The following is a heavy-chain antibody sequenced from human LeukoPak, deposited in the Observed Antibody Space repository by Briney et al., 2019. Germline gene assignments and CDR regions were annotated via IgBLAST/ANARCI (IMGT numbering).Heavy chain of an antibody. V-gene: IGHV1-18*01. J-gene: IGHJ4*02. Sequence: GASVKVSCKASGYTFTSYGISWVRQAPGQGLEWLGWINGYNGDTNYLRKFQGRVIMTTDTSRSTAYMELRSLRSDDTAIYYCARDTHLINYYYDSGGHPFEYWGQGTLVTVSS. D-gene: IGHD3-22*01. CDR1: GYTFTSYG. CDR2: INGYNGDT. CDR3: ARDTHLINYYYDSGGHPFEY.